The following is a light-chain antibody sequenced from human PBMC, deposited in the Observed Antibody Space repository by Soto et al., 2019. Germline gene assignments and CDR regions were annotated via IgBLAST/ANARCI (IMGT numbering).Light chain of an antibody. CDR3: CSYAGTTHV. J-gene: IGLJ1*01. CDR1: SSDVGGYNY. V-gene: IGLV2-11*01. CDR2: DVS. Sequence: QSALTQPPSVSGSPGQSVTISCTGTSSDVGGYNYVSWYQQLPGKAPKLMIYDVSKRPSGVPDRFSGANSGNTASLAISGLQAVYEADYYCCSYAGTTHVFGTGTKRTVL.